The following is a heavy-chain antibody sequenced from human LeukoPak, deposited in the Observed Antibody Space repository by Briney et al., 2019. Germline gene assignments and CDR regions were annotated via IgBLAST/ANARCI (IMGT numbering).Heavy chain of an antibody. D-gene: IGHD2-15*01. V-gene: IGHV1-18*01. J-gene: IGHJ6*03. CDR2: ISAYNGNT. CDR3: ARGVVAATFYYYMDV. CDR1: GYTFTTYG. Sequence: ASVKVSCKASGYTFTTYGISWVRQAPGQGLEWMAWISAYNGNTNYAQKLQGRVTMTTDTSTSTAYMEVSGLRSDDTAVYYCARGVVAATFYYYMDVWGKGTTVTVSS.